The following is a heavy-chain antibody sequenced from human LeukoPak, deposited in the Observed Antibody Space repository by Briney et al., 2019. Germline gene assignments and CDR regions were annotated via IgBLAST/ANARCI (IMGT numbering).Heavy chain of an antibody. V-gene: IGHV3-30-3*01. Sequence: GGSLRLSCAASGFTFSSYAMDWVRQAPGKGLEWVAVISYDGSNKYYADSVKGRFTISRDNSKDTPYLQMNSVRAEDTSVYYCARVKYSGYDWGNFAYWGQGTLVTVSS. CDR2: ISYDGSNK. J-gene: IGHJ4*02. D-gene: IGHD5-12*01. CDR3: ARVKYSGYDWGNFAY. CDR1: GFTFSSYA.